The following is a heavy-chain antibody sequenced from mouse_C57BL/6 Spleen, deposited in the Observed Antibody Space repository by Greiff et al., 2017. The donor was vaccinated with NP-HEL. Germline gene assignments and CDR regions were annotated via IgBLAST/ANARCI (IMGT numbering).Heavy chain of an antibody. V-gene: IGHV1-39*01. CDR1: GYSFTDYN. CDR3: ARNRVITTVVAKGVFDY. CDR2: INPNYGTT. D-gene: IGHD1-1*01. Sequence: EVQLQQSGPELVKPGASVKISCKASGYSFTDYNMNWVKQSNGKSLEWIGVINPNYGTTSYNQKFKGKATLTVDQSSSTAYMQLNSLTSEDSAVYYCARNRVITTVVAKGVFDYWGQGTTLTVSS. J-gene: IGHJ2*01.